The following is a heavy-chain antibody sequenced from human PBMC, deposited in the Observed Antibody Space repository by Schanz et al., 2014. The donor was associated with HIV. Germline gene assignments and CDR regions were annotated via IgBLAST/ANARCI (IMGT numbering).Heavy chain of an antibody. CDR2: ISYDGSNK. CDR1: GFTFSSYA. V-gene: IGHV3-30-3*01. Sequence: QVQLVGSGGGVVQPGRSLRLSCAASGFTFSSYAMHWVRQAPGKGLEWVAVISYDGSNKNYADSVKGRFTISRDNSKNTLYLQMNSLRPEDTAVYYCAVTFIVVRSLATNGMDVWGQGTTVTVSS. J-gene: IGHJ6*02. CDR3: AVTFIVVRSLATNGMDV. D-gene: IGHD3-22*01.